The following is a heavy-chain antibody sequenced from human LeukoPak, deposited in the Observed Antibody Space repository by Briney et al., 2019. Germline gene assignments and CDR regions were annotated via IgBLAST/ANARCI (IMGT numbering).Heavy chain of an antibody. J-gene: IGHJ6*03. CDR3: ARDSIVVVVAAYYYMDV. CDR2: IYTSGST. Sequence: SQTLSLTCTVSGGSISSGSYYWSWIRQPAGKGLEWIGRIYTSGSTNYNPSLKSRVTISVDTSKNQFSLKLRSVTAADTAVYYCARDSIVVVVAAYYYMDVWGKGTTVTVSS. V-gene: IGHV4-61*02. CDR1: GGSISSGSYY. D-gene: IGHD2-15*01.